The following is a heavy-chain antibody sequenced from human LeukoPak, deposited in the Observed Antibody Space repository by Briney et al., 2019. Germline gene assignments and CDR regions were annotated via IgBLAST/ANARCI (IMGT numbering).Heavy chain of an antibody. D-gene: IGHD3-22*01. Sequence: SETLSLTCTVSGGSIRSGSHYGAWIRQPPGKGLEWIGSIYYSGSTYYNPSLENRVTISIDTSKNHFSLKLSSLSAADTSVYYCAKRDDSGGNLVDLWGQGTLVTVS. V-gene: IGHV4-39*02. J-gene: IGHJ4*02. CDR3: AKRDDSGGNLVDL. CDR1: GGSIRSGSHY. CDR2: IYYSGST.